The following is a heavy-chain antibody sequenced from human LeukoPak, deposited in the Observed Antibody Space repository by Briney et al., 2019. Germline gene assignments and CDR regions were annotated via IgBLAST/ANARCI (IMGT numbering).Heavy chain of an antibody. CDR2: ISSSSYI. Sequence: GGSLRLSCAASGFTFSSYSMNWVRQAPGKELEWVSSISSSSYIYYADSVKGRFTISRDNAKNSLYLQMNSLRAEDTAVYYCARDAFGFGDCDYWGQGTLVTVSS. CDR1: GFTFSSYS. D-gene: IGHD3-3*01. J-gene: IGHJ4*02. V-gene: IGHV3-21*01. CDR3: ARDAFGFGDCDY.